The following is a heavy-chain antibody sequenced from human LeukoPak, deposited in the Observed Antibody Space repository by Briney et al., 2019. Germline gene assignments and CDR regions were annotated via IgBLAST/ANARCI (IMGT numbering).Heavy chain of an antibody. V-gene: IGHV3-48*01. CDR3: ARDLRGGFSSGGADY. CDR2: ISSGGSTV. CDR1: GFTFSSYS. J-gene: IGHJ4*02. D-gene: IGHD3-10*01. Sequence: GGPLRLSCAASGFTFSSYSMNWVRQAPGQGLEWVSYISSGGSTVYYADSVKGRFTISRDNAENSLFLQMNSPRAEDTAVYYFARDLRGGFSSGGADYWGQGALVTVSS.